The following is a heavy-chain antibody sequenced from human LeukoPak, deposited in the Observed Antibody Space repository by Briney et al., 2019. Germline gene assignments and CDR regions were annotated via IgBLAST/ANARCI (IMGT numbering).Heavy chain of an antibody. V-gene: IGHV3-7*01. D-gene: IGHD3-10*01. CDR1: GFTFSSYW. Sequence: GGSLRLSCAASGFTFSSYWMSWVRQAPGKGLEWVANIKQDGSEKYYVDSVKGRFTISRDNAKNSLYLQMNSLRAEDTAVYYCARVSLPWFGELYFTDWGQGTLVTVSS. CDR3: ARVSLPWFGELYFTD. J-gene: IGHJ4*02. CDR2: IKQDGSEK.